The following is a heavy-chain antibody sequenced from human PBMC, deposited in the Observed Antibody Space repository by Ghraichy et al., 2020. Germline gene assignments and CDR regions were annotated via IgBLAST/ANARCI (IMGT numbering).Heavy chain of an antibody. CDR3: TRGGLIGTTGLIDY. D-gene: IGHD1-7*01. CDR2: IRSNVYGGTT. J-gene: IGHJ4*02. CDR1: GFTFGDYA. Sequence: GGSLRLSCTTSGFTFGDYAIHWVRQAPGKGLEWVGFIRSNVYGGTTEYAASVKGRFTISRDDSESIAYLQMNSLKTEDTAVYYCTRGGLIGTTGLIDYWGQGTLVTVSS. V-gene: IGHV3-49*04.